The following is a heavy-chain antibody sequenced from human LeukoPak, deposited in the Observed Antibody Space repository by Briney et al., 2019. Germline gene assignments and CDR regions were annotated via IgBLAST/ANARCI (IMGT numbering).Heavy chain of an antibody. CDR3: ATSHDSSGWD. J-gene: IGHJ4*02. V-gene: IGHV3-7*01. CDR1: GFTSSSFW. D-gene: IGHD3-22*01. CDR2: IKQDGSAK. Sequence: GGSLRLSCAASGFTSSSFWMSWVSQAPGEGLEWVANIKQDGSAKFYVDSVNGRVTISRDNAKNSLYLQTNSLRAEDTAVYYCATSHDSSGWDWGQGTLVTVSS.